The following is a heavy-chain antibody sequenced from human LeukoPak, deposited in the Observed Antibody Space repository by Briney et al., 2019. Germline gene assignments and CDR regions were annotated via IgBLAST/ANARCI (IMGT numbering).Heavy chain of an antibody. J-gene: IGHJ4*02. CDR1: GFTCSSYW. V-gene: IGHV3-7*01. CDR3: ATEHWGPNS. D-gene: IGHD3-16*01. CDR2: IKQDGSDN. Sequence: GGSLRLSCAASGFTCSSYWMTWVRQAPGKGLEWVANIKQDGSDNYYVDSVKGRFTISRDNAKNSLFLQMSSLRGEDTALYYCATEHWGPNSWGQGTLVTVSS.